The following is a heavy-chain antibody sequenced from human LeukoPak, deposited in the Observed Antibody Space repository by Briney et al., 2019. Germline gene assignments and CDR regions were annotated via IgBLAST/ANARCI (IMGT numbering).Heavy chain of an antibody. CDR3: AREVAGNHIDY. V-gene: IGHV3-7*01. J-gene: IGHJ4*02. Sequence: PGGSLRLSCEASGLIFSSYWMSWVRQAPGKGLEWVANIKKDGSEMYYVDSVKGRFTISRDNAKNSLYLQMNSLRAEDTAVYYCAREVAGNHIDYWGQGTLVTVSS. CDR1: GLIFSSYW. CDR2: IKKDGSEM. D-gene: IGHD6-19*01.